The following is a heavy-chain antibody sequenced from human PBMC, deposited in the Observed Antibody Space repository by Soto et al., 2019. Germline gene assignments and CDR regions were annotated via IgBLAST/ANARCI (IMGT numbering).Heavy chain of an antibody. CDR1: GGSFSGYY. CDR3: ARDRQYSHFWSGYQYEGPYGMDV. Sequence: QVQLQQWGAGLLKPSETLSLTCAVHGGSFSGYYWTWIRQAPGKGLAWIGEIDHSGGTNYNSSLKCRVSISVDTSKNQFSLILLSVTAADTAVYYCARDRQYSHFWSGYQYEGPYGMDVWGQGTTVTVSS. V-gene: IGHV4-34*02. CDR2: IDHSGGT. D-gene: IGHD3-3*02. J-gene: IGHJ6*02.